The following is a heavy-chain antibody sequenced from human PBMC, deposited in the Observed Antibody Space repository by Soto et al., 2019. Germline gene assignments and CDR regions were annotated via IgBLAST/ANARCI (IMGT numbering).Heavy chain of an antibody. V-gene: IGHV4-4*02. CDR1: GGSISSSNC. CDR2: IYHSGST. J-gene: IGHJ5*02. Sequence: ETLPLPWAVAGGSISSSNCSWWVSHPPVKGLEWIGEIYHSGSTNYNPSLKSRVTRSVDKSKNQFSLKLSYVTAADTAVYYCARDGIAAAGTSWFNPWGQGTLVTASS. CDR3: ARDGIAAAGTSWFNP. D-gene: IGHD6-13*01.